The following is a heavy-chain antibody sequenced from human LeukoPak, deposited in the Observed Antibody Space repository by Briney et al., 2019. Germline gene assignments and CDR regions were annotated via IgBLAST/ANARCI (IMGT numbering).Heavy chain of an antibody. CDR2: INPNSGGT. Sequence: GASVKVSCKASGYTFTGYYMHWVRQAPGQGLEWMGWINPNSGGTNYAQKFQGRVTMTRDTSISTAYMELSRLRSDDTAVYYCASAVVTRDYYYGMDVWGQGTTVTVSS. V-gene: IGHV1-2*02. CDR3: ASAVVTRDYYYGMDV. D-gene: IGHD4-23*01. CDR1: GYTFTGYY. J-gene: IGHJ6*02.